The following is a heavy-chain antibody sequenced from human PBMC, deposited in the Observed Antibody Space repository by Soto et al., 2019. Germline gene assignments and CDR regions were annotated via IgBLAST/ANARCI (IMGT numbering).Heavy chain of an antibody. D-gene: IGHD5-12*01. CDR1: GLVVNRNY. CDR2: IYSGGRA. CDR3: ARVQSDYEWYFDP. V-gene: IGHV3-53*01. J-gene: IGHJ5*02. Sequence: HPGGSLRLSCAASGLVVNRNYMSWVRQAPGKGLEWVSVIYSGGRAHYEDSVRGRFIISRDNSKITLYLQMNNLRAEDTAVYYCARVQSDYEWYFDPWGQGTLVTVSS.